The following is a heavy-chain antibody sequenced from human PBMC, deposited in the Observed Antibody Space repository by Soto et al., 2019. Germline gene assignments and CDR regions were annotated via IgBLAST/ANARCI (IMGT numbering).Heavy chain of an antibody. CDR3: TPLALKYNSDWYPLSD. J-gene: IGHJ4*02. D-gene: IGHD6-19*01. Sequence: EVQLVESGGGLVKPGGSLRLSCAGSGFTFSNVWMNWVCQAPGKGLEWVGRIKSETDGGTIDYAAPVKGRFTISRDDSNNTLYLQMNRLKTGDTATYYCTPLALKYNSDWYPLSDWGQGTRVTVSS. CDR2: IKSETDGGTI. V-gene: IGHV3-15*07. CDR1: GFTFSNVW.